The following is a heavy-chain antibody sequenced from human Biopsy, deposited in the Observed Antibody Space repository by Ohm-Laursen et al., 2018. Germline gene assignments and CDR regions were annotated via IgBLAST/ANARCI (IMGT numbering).Heavy chain of an antibody. CDR3: ARGSNEYGGLYFPH. Sequence: PSETLPLTCTVSGGSFTGHYWSWIRQPPGQGLEWIGHISYTGYTSYNASLKSRVTISVDTSRNHFSLRLTSLAAADTAVYYCARGSNEYGGLYFPHWGQGTLVTVSS. CDR1: GGSFTGHY. CDR2: ISYTGYT. V-gene: IGHV4-59*11. J-gene: IGHJ1*01. D-gene: IGHD4-23*01.